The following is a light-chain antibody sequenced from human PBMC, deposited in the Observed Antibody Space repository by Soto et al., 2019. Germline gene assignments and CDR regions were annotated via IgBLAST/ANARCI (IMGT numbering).Light chain of an antibody. V-gene: IGKV3-20*01. CDR1: QSVSSK. CDR2: VAY. CDR3: QQHGSSPPIT. J-gene: IGKJ5*01. Sequence: VLSQSXGTLSLWPREXXXXXSXTSQSVSSKLAWYRKKPXQAPMVLIYVAYSXATGIPDRFSGSGSGKDFTLTITRLEPEDLAVYYCQQHGSSPPITFGHVTRLEIK.